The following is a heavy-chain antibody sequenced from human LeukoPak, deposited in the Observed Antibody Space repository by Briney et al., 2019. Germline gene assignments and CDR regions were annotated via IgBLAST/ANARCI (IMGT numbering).Heavy chain of an antibody. D-gene: IGHD1-26*01. Sequence: SETLSLTCTVSGGSVSSGSYYWSWIRQPPGKGLEWIGYIYYSGSTNYNSSLKSRVTISVDTSKNQFSLKLSSVTAADTAVYYCASFNSGSYLDAFDIWGQGTMVTVSS. CDR3: ASFNSGSYLDAFDI. V-gene: IGHV4-61*01. J-gene: IGHJ3*02. CDR1: GGSVSSGSYY. CDR2: IYYSGST.